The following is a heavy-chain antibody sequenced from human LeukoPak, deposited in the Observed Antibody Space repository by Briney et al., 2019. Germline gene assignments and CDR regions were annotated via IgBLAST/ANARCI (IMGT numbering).Heavy chain of an antibody. Sequence: GGSLRLSCAASGFTFRTYPMHWVRQAPGKGLEWVAVISYDGNNKYYADSVKGRFTISRDNSKNTLDLQMNSLRAEDTAVYYCARHRGPTLYNTVYFDCWGQGTLVAVSS. CDR1: GFTFRTYP. CDR3: ARHRGPTLYNTVYFDC. J-gene: IGHJ4*02. D-gene: IGHD1-14*01. CDR2: ISYDGNNK. V-gene: IGHV3-30-3*01.